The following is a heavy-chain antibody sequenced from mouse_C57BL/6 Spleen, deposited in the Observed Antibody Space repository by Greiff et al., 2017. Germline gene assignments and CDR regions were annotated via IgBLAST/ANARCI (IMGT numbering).Heavy chain of an antibody. D-gene: IGHD2-5*01. V-gene: IGHV1-39*01. CDR2: INPNYGTT. Sequence: EVKLMESGPELVKPGASVKISCKASGYSFTDYNMNWVKQSNGKSLEWIGVINPNYGTTSYNQKFKGKATLTVDQSSSTAYMQLNSLTSEDSAVYYCARRGYSNRVYAMDYWGQGTSVTVSS. CDR1: GYSFTDYN. J-gene: IGHJ4*01. CDR3: ARRGYSNRVYAMDY.